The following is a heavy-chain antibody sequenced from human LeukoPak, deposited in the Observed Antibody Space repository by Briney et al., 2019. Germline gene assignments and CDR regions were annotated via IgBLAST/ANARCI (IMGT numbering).Heavy chain of an antibody. D-gene: IGHD3-3*01. CDR3: AREWGSYDFWSGYSPYYYYGMDV. CDR1: GYTFTSYD. V-gene: IGHV1-8*01. CDR2: MNPNSGNT. J-gene: IGHJ6*02. Sequence: ASVKVSCKASGYTFTSYDINWVRQATGQGLEWMGWMNPNSGNTGYAQKLQGRVTMTTDTSTSTAYMELRSLRSDDTAVYYCAREWGSYDFWSGYSPYYYYGMDVWGQGTTVTVSS.